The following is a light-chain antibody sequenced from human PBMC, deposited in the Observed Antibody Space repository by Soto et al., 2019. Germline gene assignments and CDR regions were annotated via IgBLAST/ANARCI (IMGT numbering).Light chain of an antibody. J-gene: IGLJ1*01. CDR3: SSYTTSSTLV. V-gene: IGLV2-14*01. Sequence: QSVLTQPASVSGSPGQSITISCTGTNSDVGGYNSVSWYQQHPGKAPKLMIYEVSNRPSGVSNRFSGSKSGNTASLTISGLQAEDEADYYCSSYTTSSTLVFGTGTNVTVL. CDR1: NSDVGGYNS. CDR2: EVS.